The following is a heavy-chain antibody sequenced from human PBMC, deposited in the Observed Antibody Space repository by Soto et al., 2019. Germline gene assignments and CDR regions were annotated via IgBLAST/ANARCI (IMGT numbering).Heavy chain of an antibody. V-gene: IGHV4-4*02. Sequence: SETLSLTCAVSGGSISSSNWWSWVRQPPGKGLEWIGEIYHSGSTNYNPSLKSRVTISVDKSKNQFSLKLSSVTAADTAVYYCARGLGDYYYYYGMDVWGQGTTVTVSS. D-gene: IGHD3-16*01. J-gene: IGHJ6*02. CDR2: IYHSGST. CDR3: ARGLGDYYYYYGMDV. CDR1: GGSISSSNW.